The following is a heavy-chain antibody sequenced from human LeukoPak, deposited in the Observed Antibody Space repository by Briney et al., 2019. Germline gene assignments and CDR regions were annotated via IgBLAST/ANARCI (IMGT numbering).Heavy chain of an antibody. Sequence: SETLSLTCTVSGGSISSGDYYWSWIRQPPGKGLEWIGYIYYSGSTYYNPSLKSRVTISVDTSKNQFSLKLSSVTAADTAVYYCARGSRPDIVVVPAAIGFDYWGQGTLVTVSS. CDR1: GGSISSGDYY. V-gene: IGHV4-30-4*02. CDR3: ARGSRPDIVVVPAAIGFDY. CDR2: IYYSGST. J-gene: IGHJ4*02. D-gene: IGHD2-2*01.